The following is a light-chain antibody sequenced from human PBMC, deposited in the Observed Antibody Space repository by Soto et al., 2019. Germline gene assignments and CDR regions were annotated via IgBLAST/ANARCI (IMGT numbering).Light chain of an antibody. J-gene: IGKJ1*01. Sequence: EIVLTQSRSTVALSPGERATFSCRASQSVSSNYLAWYQQTPGQAPRLLIYGASTRATGVPPTFSGSASGTEFTLTISSLQSEDFTVYYCQQYNKSPLTFGQGTKVDIK. CDR2: GAS. CDR3: QQYNKSPLT. CDR1: QSVSSN. V-gene: IGKV3-15*01.